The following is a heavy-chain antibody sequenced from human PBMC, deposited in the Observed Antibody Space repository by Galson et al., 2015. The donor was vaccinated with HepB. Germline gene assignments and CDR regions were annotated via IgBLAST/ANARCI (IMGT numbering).Heavy chain of an antibody. CDR1: GDSVSSTITT. CDR2: TYYRSKWYS. Sequence: CAISGDSVSSTITTWNWIRQSPSRGLEWLGRTYYRSKWYSDYALSVKSRITINPDPSKNQFSLQLNPVTAADTAVYYCARTETRAYRPAFFDYWGQGILVTVSS. D-gene: IGHD5-18*01. J-gene: IGHJ4*02. CDR3: ARTETRAYRPAFFDY. V-gene: IGHV6-1*01.